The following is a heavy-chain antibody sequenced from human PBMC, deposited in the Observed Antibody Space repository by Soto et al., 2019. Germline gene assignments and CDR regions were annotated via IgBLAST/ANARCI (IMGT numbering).Heavy chain of an antibody. Sequence: QVQLVQSGAEVKKPGASVKVSCKASGYTFTGHYMHWVRQAPGQGLEWMGWINPNSGATNSAQKFQGRVTMTRDTSISAAYMELSRLRSDDTAVYYCATARVPGSSSPEGLDYWGQGTLVTVSS. CDR1: GYTFTGHY. V-gene: IGHV1-2*02. CDR2: INPNSGAT. D-gene: IGHD6-6*01. CDR3: ATARVPGSSSPEGLDY. J-gene: IGHJ4*02.